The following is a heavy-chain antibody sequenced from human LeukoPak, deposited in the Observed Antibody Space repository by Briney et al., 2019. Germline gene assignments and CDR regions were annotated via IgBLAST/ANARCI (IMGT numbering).Heavy chain of an antibody. D-gene: IGHD6-13*01. CDR1: GDSVSSNSAA. V-gene: IGHV6-1*01. J-gene: IGHJ6*03. CDR2: TYYRSKWYN. CDR3: ARGGYSSSWYGDYYYMDV. Sequence: SQTLSLTCAISGDSVSSNSAAWNWIRQSPSRGLEWLGRTYYRSKWYNDYAVSVKSRITINPDTSKNQFSLQLNSVTPEDTAVYYCARGGYSSSWYGDYYYMDVWGKGTTVTVSS.